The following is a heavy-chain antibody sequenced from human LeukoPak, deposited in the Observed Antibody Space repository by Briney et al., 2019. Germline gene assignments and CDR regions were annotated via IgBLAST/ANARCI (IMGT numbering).Heavy chain of an antibody. D-gene: IGHD5-18*01. J-gene: IGHJ4*02. CDR3: ARDHNYAFDY. CDR2: ISSISGTI. V-gene: IGHV3-48*01. CDR1: GFTFSSYS. Sequence: GGSLRLPCAASGFTFSSYSMNWVRQAPGKGLEWVSYISSISGTINYADSVKGRFTISGDNARNSLFLQMNSLRAEDTAVYYCARDHNYAFDYWGQGTLVTVSS.